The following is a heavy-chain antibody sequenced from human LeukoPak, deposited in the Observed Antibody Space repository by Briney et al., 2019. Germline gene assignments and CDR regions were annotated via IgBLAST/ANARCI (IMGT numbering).Heavy chain of an antibody. V-gene: IGHV3-7*01. Sequence: PGGSLRLSCAASGFTFSTYWMGWVRLAPGKGLEWVANIKQDGNEKYYADSVKGRFSISRDNAKSSLYLQMNSLRAEDTAVYYCARDATPQYSSGWVFFDSWGQGTLVTVSS. J-gene: IGHJ4*02. CDR2: IKQDGNEK. CDR3: ARDATPQYSSGWVFFDS. CDR1: GFTFSTYW. D-gene: IGHD6-19*01.